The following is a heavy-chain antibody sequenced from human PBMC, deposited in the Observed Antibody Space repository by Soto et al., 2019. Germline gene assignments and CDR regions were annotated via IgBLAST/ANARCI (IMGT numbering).Heavy chain of an antibody. Sequence: GGCLGLSCAASGFTFRDHYVDWVRQAPGKGLEWVGRIKNSANSYTTEYADSVKGRFTISRDTATNTLFLQMNSLRVEDTAVYYCARAYGCISTSCYFDSWGQGTLVTVSS. J-gene: IGHJ5*01. CDR3: ARAYGCISTSCYFDS. CDR1: GFTFRDHY. CDR2: IKNSANSYTT. V-gene: IGHV3-72*01. D-gene: IGHD2-2*01.